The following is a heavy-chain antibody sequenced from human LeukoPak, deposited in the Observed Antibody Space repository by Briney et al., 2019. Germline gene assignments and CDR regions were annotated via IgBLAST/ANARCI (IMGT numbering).Heavy chain of an antibody. J-gene: IGHJ4*02. CDR2: ISYDANIGSSK. V-gene: IGHV3-30-3*01. D-gene: IGHD3-3*01. Sequence: PGRSLRLSCATSGFTFSRYAMHWVRQAPGKGLEWVALISYDANIGSSKYYADSVKGRFTISRDNSKNTLYLQMNSLRAEDTAVYYCARDGGYDFWSGYYQDYWGQGTLVTVSS. CDR3: ARDGGYDFWSGYYQDY. CDR1: GFTFSRYA.